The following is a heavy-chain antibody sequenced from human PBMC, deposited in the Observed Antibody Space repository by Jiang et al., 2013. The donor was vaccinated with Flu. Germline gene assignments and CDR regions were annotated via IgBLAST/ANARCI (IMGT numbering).Heavy chain of an antibody. V-gene: IGHV3-33*01. CDR3: ARALSSGYYPTFDY. D-gene: IGHD3-22*01. CDR2: IWYDGSNK. CDR1: GFTFSSYG. Sequence: QLVESGGGVVQPGRSLRLSCAASGFTFSSYGMHWVRQAPGKGLEWVAVIWYDGSNKYYADSVKGRFTISRDNSKNTLYLQMNSLRAEDTAVYYCARALSSGYYPTFDYWGQGTLVTVSS. J-gene: IGHJ4*02.